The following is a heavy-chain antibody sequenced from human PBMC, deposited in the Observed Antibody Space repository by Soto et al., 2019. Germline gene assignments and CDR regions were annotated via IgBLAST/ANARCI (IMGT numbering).Heavy chain of an antibody. V-gene: IGHV3-48*03. CDR1: GFTFSSYE. CDR3: ARGSSSSTPPHRGMDV. J-gene: IGHJ6*02. CDR2: ISSSGSTI. D-gene: IGHD6-6*01. Sequence: GGSLRLSCAASGFTFSSYEMNWVRQAPGKGLEWVSYISSSGSTIYYADSVKGRFTISRDNAKNSLYLQMNSLRAEDTAVYYCARGSSSSTPPHRGMDVWGQGTTVTVSS.